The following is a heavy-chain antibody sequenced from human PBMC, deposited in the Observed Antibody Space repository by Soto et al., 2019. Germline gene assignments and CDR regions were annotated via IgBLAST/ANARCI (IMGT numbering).Heavy chain of an antibody. Sequence: SVKVSCKASGGTFSSYAISWVRQAPGQGLEWMGGIIPIFGTANYAQKFQGRVTITADKSTSTAYMELSSLRSEDTAVYYCARVRIVVAPAAIPYYGMDVWGQGTTVTVSS. CDR1: GGTFSSYA. D-gene: IGHD2-2*01. V-gene: IGHV1-69*06. CDR2: IIPIFGTA. CDR3: ARVRIVVAPAAIPYYGMDV. J-gene: IGHJ6*02.